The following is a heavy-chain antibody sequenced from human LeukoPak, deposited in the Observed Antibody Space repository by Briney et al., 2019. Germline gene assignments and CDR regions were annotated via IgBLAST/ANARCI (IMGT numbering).Heavy chain of an antibody. CDR3: ARQGYNSTWDRYLAY. CDR2: IYPGDSDV. V-gene: IGHV5-51*01. CDR1: GSRFSYYW. D-gene: IGHD6-13*01. Sequence: GESLKISFQGSGSRFSYYWIGWVRAMPGKGLEWMGIIYPGDSDVRYSPSFHGQVTISADKSISTAYLQWSSLQASDTAMYYCARQGYNSTWDRYLAYWGQGTQVTVSS. J-gene: IGHJ4*02.